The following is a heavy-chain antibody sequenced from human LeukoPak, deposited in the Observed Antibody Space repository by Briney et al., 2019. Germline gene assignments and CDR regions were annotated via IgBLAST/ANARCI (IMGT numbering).Heavy chain of an antibody. Sequence: GGSLRLSCAASGFTFSSYSMNWVRQAPGKGLEWVSSISSSSSYIYYADPVKGRFTISRDNAKNSLYLQMNSLRAEDTAVYYCARAGSHWHYVYWGQGTVVTVSS. J-gene: IGHJ4*02. CDR3: ARAGSHWHYVY. CDR2: ISSSSSYI. CDR1: GFTFSSYS. D-gene: IGHD3-10*01. V-gene: IGHV3-21*01.